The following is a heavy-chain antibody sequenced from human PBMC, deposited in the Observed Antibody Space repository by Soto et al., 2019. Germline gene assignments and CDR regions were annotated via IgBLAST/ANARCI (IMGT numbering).Heavy chain of an antibody. CDR1: GFIFSSFA. CDR2: IWYDGSNK. CDR3: VRDLLGSGGHFDY. J-gene: IGHJ4*02. Sequence: SLRLSCAASGFIFSSFAMHWVRQAPGKGLEWVAHIWYDGSNKYYADSVKGRFTISRDNSRNTLYLQMNSLRAEDTAVYHCVRDLLGSGGHFDYWGQGTPVTVSS. V-gene: IGHV3-33*01. D-gene: IGHD7-27*01.